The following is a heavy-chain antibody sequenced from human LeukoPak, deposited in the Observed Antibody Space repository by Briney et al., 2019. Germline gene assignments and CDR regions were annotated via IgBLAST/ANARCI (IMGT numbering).Heavy chain of an antibody. CDR1: GYTFNDYF. CDR3: ARDPVATRLDY. CDR2: INPRNGGT. V-gene: IGHV1-2*02. J-gene: IGHJ4*02. Sequence: ASVKVSCKASGYTFNDYFMHWLRQAPGQGLEWMGWINPRNGGTHYVQRFRGRVTMTRDTSISTAYMELSRLTSDDTAVYYCARDPVATRLDYWGQGTLVTVSS. D-gene: IGHD2-15*01.